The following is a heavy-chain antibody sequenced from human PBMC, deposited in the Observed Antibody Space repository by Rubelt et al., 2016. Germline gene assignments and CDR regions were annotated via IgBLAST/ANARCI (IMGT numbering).Heavy chain of an antibody. V-gene: IGHV4-34*01. CDR3: ARGHIRFLEWRGHYDY. Sequence: QVQLQQWGAGLLKPSETLSLTCAVYGGSFSGYYWSWIRQPPGKGLEWIGEINHSGSTNYNPSLKGGVTISGDTSKNQFSLKLSSVTAADTAVYYCARGHIRFLEWRGHYDYWGQGTLVTVSS. J-gene: IGHJ4*02. D-gene: IGHD3-3*01. CDR2: INHSGST. CDR1: GGSFSGYY.